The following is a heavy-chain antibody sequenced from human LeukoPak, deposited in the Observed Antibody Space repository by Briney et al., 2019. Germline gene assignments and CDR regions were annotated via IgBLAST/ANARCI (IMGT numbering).Heavy chain of an antibody. CDR2: IRLDGSDK. D-gene: IGHD3-10*01. CDR1: GFTFSSYG. CDR3: AKDFYASGSYYNVPFDY. V-gene: IGHV3-30*02. J-gene: IGHJ4*02. Sequence: GGSLRLSCAASGFTFSSYGMHWVRQAPGKGLEWVAFIRLDGSDKKYADSVKGRFTISRDNSKNTLDLQMNSLRVEDTAVYYCAKDFYASGSYYNVPFDYWGQGTLVTVSS.